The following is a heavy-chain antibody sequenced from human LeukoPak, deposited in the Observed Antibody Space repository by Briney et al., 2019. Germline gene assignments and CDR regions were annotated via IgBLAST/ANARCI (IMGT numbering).Heavy chain of an antibody. J-gene: IGHJ4*02. CDR2: IRSKAYGGTT. D-gene: IGHD4-17*01. CDR1: GFTFGDYA. CDR3: TRMTTVKGDQYYFDY. V-gene: IGHV3-49*04. Sequence: GGSLRLSCTASGFTFGDYAMSWVRQAPGKGLEWVGFIRSKAYGGTTEYAASVKGRFTISRDGSKSIAYLQMNSLKTEDTAVYYCTRMTTVKGDQYYFDYWGQGTLVTVSS.